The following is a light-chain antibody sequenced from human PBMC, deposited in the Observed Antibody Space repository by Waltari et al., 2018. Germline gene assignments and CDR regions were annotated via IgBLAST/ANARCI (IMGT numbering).Light chain of an antibody. CDR2: EVS. V-gene: IGLV2-14*01. Sequence: QSALTQPASVSGSPGQSITISCTGTSSDVGGYNYVPWYQQHPGKAPKLMIYEVSNRPSGVSNRFSGSKSGNTASLTISGLQAEDEADYYCSSYTSSSTHVVFGGGTRLTVL. J-gene: IGLJ2*01. CDR1: SSDVGGYNY. CDR3: SSYTSSSTHVV.